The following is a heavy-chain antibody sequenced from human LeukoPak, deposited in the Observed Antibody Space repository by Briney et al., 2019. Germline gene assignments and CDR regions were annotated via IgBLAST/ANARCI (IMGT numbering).Heavy chain of an antibody. CDR3: TTATGSYGPFLFDY. Sequence: GGSLRLSCAASGFTFSKAWMSWVRQAPGKGLEWVGRIKSETDGGTTDYAAPVKGRFTISRDDSKNTLYLQMNSLKTEDTAVYYCTTATGSYGPFLFDYWGQGTLVTVSS. D-gene: IGHD1-26*01. CDR1: GFTFSKAW. J-gene: IGHJ4*02. V-gene: IGHV3-15*01. CDR2: IKSETDGGTT.